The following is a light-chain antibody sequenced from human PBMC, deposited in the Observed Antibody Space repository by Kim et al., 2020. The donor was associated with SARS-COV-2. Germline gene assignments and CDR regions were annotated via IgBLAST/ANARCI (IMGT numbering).Light chain of an antibody. V-gene: IGKV1-12*01. J-gene: IGKJ1*01. CDR3: QQANSFPWT. CDR1: QAISSW. CDR2: AAS. Sequence: ASVGGRGTIAGRASQAISSWLAWYQQKPGKAPKLLIYAASSLQSGVPSRFSGSGSGTDFTLTISSLQPEDFATYYCQQANSFPWTFGQGTKVDI.